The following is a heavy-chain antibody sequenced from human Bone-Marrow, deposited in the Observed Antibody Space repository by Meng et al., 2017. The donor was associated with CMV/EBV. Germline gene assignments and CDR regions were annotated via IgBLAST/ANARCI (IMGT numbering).Heavy chain of an antibody. J-gene: IGHJ6*02. Sequence: SEPLSLTCTVYDGSFNAYYYNWFRQAPGKGLEWIGEINHSGSTNYNPSLKSRVTISVDTSKNQFSLKLSSVTAADTAVYYCARMESGPRDYYYYGMDVWGQGTTVTVSS. CDR3: ARMESGPRDYYYYGMDV. V-gene: IGHV4-34*01. D-gene: IGHD3-3*01. CDR2: INHSGST. CDR1: DGSFNAYY.